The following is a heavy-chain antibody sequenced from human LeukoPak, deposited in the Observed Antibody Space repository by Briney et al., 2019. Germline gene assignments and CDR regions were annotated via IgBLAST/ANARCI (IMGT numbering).Heavy chain of an antibody. J-gene: IGHJ4*02. CDR2: ISYDGSNK. CDR1: GFTFSSYG. D-gene: IGHD3-16*01. Sequence: GGSLRLSCAASGFTFSSYGIHWVRQAPGKGLEWVAVISYDGSNKYNVDSVKGRFTISRDNSKSTRYLQMNSLRAEDTAVYYCARGGRGVWGSLDYWGQGTLVTVSS. V-gene: IGHV3-30*03. CDR3: ARGGRGVWGSLDY.